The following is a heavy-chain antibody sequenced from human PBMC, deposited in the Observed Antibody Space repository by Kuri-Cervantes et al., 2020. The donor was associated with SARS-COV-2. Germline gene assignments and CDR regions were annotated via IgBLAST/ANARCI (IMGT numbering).Heavy chain of an antibody. Sequence: SETLSLTCTVSGDSITSSSYYWGWIRQPPGKGLEWIGNIYNSGSTYYNPSLKSRVTISVDTSKKQFSLRLSSVTAADAAVYYCVTSLPRSGWDGEDAFDFWGQGTMVTVSS. J-gene: IGHJ3*01. V-gene: IGHV4-39*01. CDR3: VTSLPRSGWDGEDAFDF. CDR1: GDSITSSSYY. D-gene: IGHD6-19*01. CDR2: IYNSGST.